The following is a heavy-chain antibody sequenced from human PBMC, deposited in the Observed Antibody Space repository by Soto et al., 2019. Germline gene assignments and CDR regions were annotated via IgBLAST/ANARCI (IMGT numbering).Heavy chain of an antibody. CDR3: ANYRFAGSNPAGAFEL. CDR1: GFTFSTSP. CDR2: ISATGSNT. Sequence: GGSLRLSCAASGFTFSTSPMTWIRQAPGKGLEWVSTISATGSNTYYADTAKGRFTISRDNSKNTLYLQMNGLRLEDTAIYYCANYRFAGSNPAGAFELWGQGTMVTVSS. D-gene: IGHD1-26*01. J-gene: IGHJ3*01. V-gene: IGHV3-23*01.